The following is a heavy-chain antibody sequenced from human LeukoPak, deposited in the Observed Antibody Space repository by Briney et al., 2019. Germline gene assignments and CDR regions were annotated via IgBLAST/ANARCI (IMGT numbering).Heavy chain of an antibody. D-gene: IGHD5-18*01. CDR1: GGSISSSNW. CDR2: IYHSGST. CDR3: ARLVDTAMAYDY. J-gene: IGHJ4*02. Sequence: SETLSLTCAVSGGSISSSNWWSWVRPPPGKGLEWIGEIYHSGSTNYNPSLKSRVTISVDKSKNQFSLKLSSVTAADTAVYYWARLVDTAMAYDYWGQGTLVTVSS. V-gene: IGHV4-4*02.